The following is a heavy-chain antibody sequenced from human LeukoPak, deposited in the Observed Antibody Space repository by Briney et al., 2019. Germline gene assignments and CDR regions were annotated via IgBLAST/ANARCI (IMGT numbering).Heavy chain of an antibody. J-gene: IGHJ6*03. CDR1: GGTFSSYA. CDR3: AREPSLRYCSSTSCHMDV. CDR2: IIPIFGTA. Sequence: SVKVSCKASGGTFSSYAISWVRQAPGQGLEWMGGIIPIFGTANYAQKFQGRVTITTDESTSTAYMELSSLRSEDTAACYGAREPSLRYCSSTSCHMDVWGKGTTVTVSS. D-gene: IGHD2-2*01. V-gene: IGHV1-69*05.